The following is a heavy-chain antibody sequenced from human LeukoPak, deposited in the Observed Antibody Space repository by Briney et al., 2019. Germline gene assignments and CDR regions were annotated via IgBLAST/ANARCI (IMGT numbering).Heavy chain of an antibody. CDR2: IYSGGTT. CDR1: GFTVSDNY. V-gene: IGHV3-66*01. J-gene: IGHJ4*02. Sequence: PGGSLRLSCEASGFTVSDNYMSWVRQAPGKGLEWVSIIYSGGTTYYTDSVKGRFTFSRDNSKNTLDLQMNSLKAEDTAVYYCGSNALRSSYYPFALDYWGQGILVTVSS. CDR3: GSNALRSSYYPFALDY. D-gene: IGHD3-3*01.